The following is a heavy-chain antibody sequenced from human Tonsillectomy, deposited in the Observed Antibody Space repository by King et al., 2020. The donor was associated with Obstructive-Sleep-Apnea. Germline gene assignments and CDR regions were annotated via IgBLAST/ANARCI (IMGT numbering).Heavy chain of an antibody. CDR2: ISFDGSNK. V-gene: IGHV3-30*18. D-gene: IGHD3-10*01. Sequence: VQLVESGGGVVQPGRSLRLSCVASGFAFSTYGMHWVRQAPGKGLEWVAVISFDGSNKHFPDSVKGRFTISRDNSKNTLYLQMDSLRPEDTAVYYCAKGLDYYGLGSRDSLDIWGQGTLVTVSS. J-gene: IGHJ3*02. CDR1: GFAFSTYG. CDR3: AKGLDYYGLGSRDSLDI.